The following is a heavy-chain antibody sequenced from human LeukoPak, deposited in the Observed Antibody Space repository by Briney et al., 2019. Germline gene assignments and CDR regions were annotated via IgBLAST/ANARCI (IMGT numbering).Heavy chain of an antibody. CDR1: GFPFSTYG. J-gene: IGHJ4*02. Sequence: PGGPLRLSCAASGFPFSTYGLHWVRQAPGKGLEGVAFIRSDGSNKYSADSVKGRFNISRDNSKNTLYLQMNSLRAEDTAVYYCAKDVSSNWNYFDYWGQGTLVTVSS. V-gene: IGHV3-30*02. CDR3: AKDVSSNWNYFDY. CDR2: IRSDGSNK. D-gene: IGHD6-13*01.